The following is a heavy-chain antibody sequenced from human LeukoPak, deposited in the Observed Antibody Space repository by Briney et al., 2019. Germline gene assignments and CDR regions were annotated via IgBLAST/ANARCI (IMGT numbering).Heavy chain of an antibody. CDR3: ARFSGSYRLMYYFDY. CDR1: GGSFSGYY. Sequence: ETLSLXCAVYGGSFSGYYWSWIRQPPGKGLEWIGEINHSGSTNYNPSLKSRVTISVDTSKNQFSLKLSSVTAADTAVYYCARFSGSYRLMYYFDYWGQGTLVTVSS. CDR2: INHSGST. D-gene: IGHD1-26*01. J-gene: IGHJ4*02. V-gene: IGHV4-34*01.